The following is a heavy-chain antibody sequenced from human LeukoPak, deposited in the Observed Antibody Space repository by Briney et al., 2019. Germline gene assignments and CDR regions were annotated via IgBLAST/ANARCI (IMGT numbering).Heavy chain of an antibody. V-gene: IGHV3-53*01. CDR2: IYSGGST. CDR1: GFTVSSNY. Sequence: AGGSLRLSXAASGFTVSSNYMSWVRQAPGKGLEWVSVIYSGGSTYYADSVKGRFTISRDNSKNTLYLQMNSLRAEDTAVYYCARENTIGIAVAGYFDYWGQGTLVTVSS. D-gene: IGHD6-19*01. J-gene: IGHJ4*02. CDR3: ARENTIGIAVAGYFDY.